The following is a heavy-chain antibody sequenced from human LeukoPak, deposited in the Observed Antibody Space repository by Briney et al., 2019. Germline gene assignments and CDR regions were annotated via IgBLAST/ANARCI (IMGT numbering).Heavy chain of an antibody. D-gene: IGHD3-10*01. Sequence: GGSLRLSCAASGFTFNNFAMGWVRQAPGKGLEWVSALSGSGGTTYFADSMKGRFTISRDNAKNTLYLQMNSLRVEDTAIYYCAKSLGLYGSGAFYNPYYYYMDVWGKRTTVTVS. CDR2: LSGSGGTT. CDR1: GFTFNNFA. V-gene: IGHV3-23*01. J-gene: IGHJ6*03. CDR3: AKSLGLYGSGAFYNPYYYYMDV.